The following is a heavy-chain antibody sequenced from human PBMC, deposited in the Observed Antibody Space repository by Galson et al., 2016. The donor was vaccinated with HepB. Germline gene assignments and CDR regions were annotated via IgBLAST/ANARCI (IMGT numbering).Heavy chain of an antibody. CDR2: ISPYNGNT. D-gene: IGHD1-7*01. V-gene: IGHV1-18*01. Sequence: SVKVSCKASGYSFTNYGISWVRQAPGQGLEWMGWISPYNGNTNYAQKLQGRVTMTTDTSTSTAYMDRRSLGSDDTAVYYCARERGNYHYFDYWGQGTLVTVSS. CDR1: GYSFTNYG. J-gene: IGHJ4*02. CDR3: ARERGNYHYFDY.